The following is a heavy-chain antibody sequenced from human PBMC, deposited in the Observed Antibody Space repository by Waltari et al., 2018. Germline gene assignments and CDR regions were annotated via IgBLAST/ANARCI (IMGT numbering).Heavy chain of an antibody. Sequence: QVQLVESGGGVVQPGGSLRLSCAASGFTFSSYGMHWVRQAPGKGLEWVAFIRYDGSNKYDADSVKGRFTISRDNSKNTLYLQMNSLRAEDTAVYYCAKDLRPTVTYFDYWGQGTLVTVSS. V-gene: IGHV3-30*02. D-gene: IGHD4-17*01. CDR2: IRYDGSNK. CDR3: AKDLRPTVTYFDY. J-gene: IGHJ4*02. CDR1: GFTFSSYG.